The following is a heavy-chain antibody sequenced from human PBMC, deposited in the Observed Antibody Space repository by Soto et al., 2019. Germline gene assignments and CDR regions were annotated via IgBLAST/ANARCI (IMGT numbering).Heavy chain of an antibody. CDR3: ARLTNGGATTVETRVSVSYGMDD. V-gene: IGHV5-51*01. CDR1: GYSFTSYW. D-gene: IGHD4-17*01. J-gene: IGHJ6*02. Sequence: PGESLKISCKGSGYSFTSYWIGWVRQMPGKGLEWMGIIYPGDSDTRYSPSFQGQVTISADKSISTAYLQWSSLKASDTAMYYCARLTNGGATTVETRVSVSYGMDDWGQGTTVTVPS. CDR2: IYPGDSDT.